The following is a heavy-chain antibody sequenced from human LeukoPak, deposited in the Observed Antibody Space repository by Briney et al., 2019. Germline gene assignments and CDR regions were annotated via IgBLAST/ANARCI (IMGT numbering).Heavy chain of an antibody. CDR2: INVDDTSK. CDR3: ARDRAYSTFDF. J-gene: IGHJ4*02. Sequence: VGSLRLSCAASGFTFSTSWITWVREAPGKVLERVAIINVDDTSKSYPDSVKGRFTISRDNARNSLFLQMNNLRAEDTAVYYCARDRAYSTFDFWGQGTLVAVSS. CDR1: GFTFSTSW. D-gene: IGHD4-11*01. V-gene: IGHV3-7*01.